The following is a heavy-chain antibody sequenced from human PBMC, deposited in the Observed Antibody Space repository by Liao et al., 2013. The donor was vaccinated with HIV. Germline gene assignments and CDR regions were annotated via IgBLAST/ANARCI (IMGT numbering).Heavy chain of an antibody. D-gene: IGHD3-10*01. CDR2: LFNDGST. J-gene: IGHJ5*02. V-gene: IGHV4-38-2*01. Sequence: QVQLQESGPGLVKPSETLSLTCAVSGHSITDNYYWAWVRQSPGRGLEWIGTLFNDGSTQKNPSFESRVIISGDSSKNHFSLDLTSVTAADSAVYFCVTQRYYGTGSLRGWFDPWGQGTLVTVSS. CDR3: VTQRYYGTGSLRGWFDP. CDR1: GHSITDNYY.